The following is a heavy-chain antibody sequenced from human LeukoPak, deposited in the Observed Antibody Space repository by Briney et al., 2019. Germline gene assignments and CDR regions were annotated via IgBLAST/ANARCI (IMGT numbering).Heavy chain of an antibody. CDR2: IYSGGST. Sequence: GGSLRLSCAASGFTVSSNYMSWVRQAPGKGLEWVSVIYSGGSTYYADSVKGRFTISRDNSKNTLYLQMNSLRSEDTAVYYCGAGDYYYYGMDVWGQGITVTVSS. J-gene: IGHJ6*02. D-gene: IGHD6-13*01. CDR1: GFTVSSNY. CDR3: GAGDYYYYGMDV. V-gene: IGHV3-53*05.